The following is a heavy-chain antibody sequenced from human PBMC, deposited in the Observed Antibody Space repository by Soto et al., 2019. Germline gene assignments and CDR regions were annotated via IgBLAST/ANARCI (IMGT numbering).Heavy chain of an antibody. D-gene: IGHD6-13*01. CDR3: ARDLWQQLGLGPVPYYYYGMDV. J-gene: IGHJ6*02. Sequence: GGSLRLSCAASGFTFSSYAMHWVRQAPGQGLEWMGIINPSGGSTSYAQKFQGRVTMTRDTSTSTVYMELSSLRSEDTAVYYCARDLWQQLGLGPVPYYYYGMDVWGQGTTVTVSS. CDR2: INPSGGST. CDR1: GFTFSSYA. V-gene: IGHV1-46*03.